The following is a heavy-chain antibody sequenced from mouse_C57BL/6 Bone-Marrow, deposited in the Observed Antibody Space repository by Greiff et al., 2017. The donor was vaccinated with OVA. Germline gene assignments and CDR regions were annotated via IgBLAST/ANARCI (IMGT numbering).Heavy chain of an antibody. CDR2: INPGSGGT. CDR3: ARGGYYAPWFAY. V-gene: IGHV1-54*01. CDR1: GYAFTNYL. Sequence: VQLQQSGAELVRPGTSVKVSCKASGYAFTNYLIEWVKQRPGQGLEWIGVINPGSGGTNYNEKFKGKATLTADKSSSTAYMQLSSLTAEDSAVYFCARGGYYAPWFAYWGQGTLVTVSA. D-gene: IGHD1-1*02. J-gene: IGHJ3*01.